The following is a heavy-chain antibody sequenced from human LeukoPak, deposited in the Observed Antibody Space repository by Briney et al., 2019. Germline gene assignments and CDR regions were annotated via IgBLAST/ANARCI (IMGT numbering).Heavy chain of an antibody. Sequence: TGGSLRLSCVASGFTFSSYAMHWVRQAPGKGLEYVSAISSNGGSTYYANSVKGRFTIFRDNSKNTLYLQMGSLRAEDMAVYYCARTYDFWSEYYYYMDVWGKGTTVTVSS. CDR3: ARTYDFWSEYYYYMDV. J-gene: IGHJ6*03. CDR2: ISSNGGST. D-gene: IGHD3-3*01. V-gene: IGHV3-64*01. CDR1: GFTFSSYA.